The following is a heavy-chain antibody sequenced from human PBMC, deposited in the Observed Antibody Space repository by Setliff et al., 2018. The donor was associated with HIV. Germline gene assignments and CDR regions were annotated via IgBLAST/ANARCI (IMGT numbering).Heavy chain of an antibody. CDR2: INTNTGSP. CDR1: GYTFNNYA. CDR3: ARGGDRMQIWSRFPFDI. D-gene: IGHD3-10*01. J-gene: IGHJ3*02. Sequence: ASVKVSCKASGYTFNNYALYWVRQAPGQGFEWMGWINTNTGSPTYAQGFTRRFVFSLDPSVRTAYLQIAGLKAEDTAVYYCARGGDRMQIWSRFPFDIWGQGTMVTGS. V-gene: IGHV7-4-1*01.